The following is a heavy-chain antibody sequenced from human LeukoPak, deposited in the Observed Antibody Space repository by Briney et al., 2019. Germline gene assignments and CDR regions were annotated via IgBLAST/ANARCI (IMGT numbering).Heavy chain of an antibody. Sequence: GGSLRLSCAASGLTFSIYGMHWVRQAPGKGLEWVAVIWYDGSNKYYADSVKGRFTISRDNSKNTLYLQMNSLRAEDTAVYYCAREGQWLGRYYFDYWGQGTLVTVSS. J-gene: IGHJ4*02. CDR3: AREGQWLGRYYFDY. V-gene: IGHV3-33*08. D-gene: IGHD6-19*01. CDR2: IWYDGSNK. CDR1: GLTFSIYG.